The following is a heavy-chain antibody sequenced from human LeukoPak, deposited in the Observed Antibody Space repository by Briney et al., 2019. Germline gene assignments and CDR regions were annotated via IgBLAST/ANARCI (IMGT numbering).Heavy chain of an antibody. CDR3: AREIHTRYYYYYYMDV. CDR1: GFTFSSYW. V-gene: IGHV3-7*01. J-gene: IGHJ6*03. Sequence: PGGSLRLSCAASGFTFSSYWMSWVRQAPGKGLEWVANIKQDGSEKYYVDSVKGRFTISRDNAKNSLYLQMNSLRAEDTAVYYCAREIHTRYYYYYYMDVWGKGTTVTVSS. D-gene: IGHD2-15*01. CDR2: IKQDGSEK.